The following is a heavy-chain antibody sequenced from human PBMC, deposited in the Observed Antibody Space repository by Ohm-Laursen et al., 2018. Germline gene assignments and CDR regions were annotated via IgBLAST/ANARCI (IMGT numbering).Heavy chain of an antibody. CDR1: GFTFSSYS. CDR3: ASSQSSSWYHAFDV. J-gene: IGHJ3*01. D-gene: IGHD6-13*01. V-gene: IGHV4-4*08. Sequence: TLSLTCAVSGFTFSSYSMNWVRQAPGKGLEWIGHFYHSGGTNNNPSFKSRVTISIDTSKNQVSLNLNSVTAADTAVYYCASSQSSSWYHAFDVWGQGTMVTVSS. CDR2: FYHSGGT.